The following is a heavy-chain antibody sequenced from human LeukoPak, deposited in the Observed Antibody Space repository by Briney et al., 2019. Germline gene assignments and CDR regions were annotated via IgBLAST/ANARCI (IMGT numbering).Heavy chain of an antibody. CDR1: GGSISSYY. D-gene: IGHD3-16*01. CDR2: IYYSGST. V-gene: IGHV4-59*08. J-gene: IGHJ5*02. Sequence: SETLSLTCTVSGGSISSYYWSWIRQPPGKGLEWIGYIYYSGSTSYNPSLKSRVTISVDTSKNQFSLKLSSVTAADTAVYYRARQSRSLNWFDPWGQGTLVTVSS. CDR3: ARQSRSLNWFDP.